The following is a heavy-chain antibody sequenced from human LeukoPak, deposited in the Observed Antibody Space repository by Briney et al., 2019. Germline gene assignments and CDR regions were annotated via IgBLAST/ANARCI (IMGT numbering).Heavy chain of an antibody. CDR2: ISYDGSNK. J-gene: IGHJ3*02. Sequence: GRSLRLSCAASGFSFSSYCMHWARQAPGKGLEWVAVISYDGSNKYYADSVKGRFTISRDNSKNTLYLQMNSLRAEDTAVYYCAKDQAGNDAFDIWGQGTMVTVSS. D-gene: IGHD6-13*01. CDR1: GFSFSSYC. V-gene: IGHV3-30*18. CDR3: AKDQAGNDAFDI.